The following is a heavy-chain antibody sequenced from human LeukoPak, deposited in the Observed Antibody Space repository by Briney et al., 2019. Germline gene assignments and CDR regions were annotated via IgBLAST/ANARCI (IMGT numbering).Heavy chain of an antibody. D-gene: IGHD3-10*01. CDR1: SGSISSYY. Sequence: SETLSLTCTVSSGSISSYYWSWIRQPPGKGLEWIGYIYYSGSPNYNPSLKSRVTISVDTSKNQFSLKLSSVTAADTAVYYCAREKEDTMVRGVLFDYWGQGTLVTVSS. J-gene: IGHJ4*02. CDR2: IYYSGSP. V-gene: IGHV4-59*01. CDR3: AREKEDTMVRGVLFDY.